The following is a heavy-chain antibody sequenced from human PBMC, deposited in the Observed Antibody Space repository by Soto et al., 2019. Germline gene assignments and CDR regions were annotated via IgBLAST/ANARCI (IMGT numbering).Heavy chain of an antibody. Sequence: QVQLVESGGGVVQPGRSLRLSCAASGFTFSSYGMPWVRQAPGKGLEWVAVISYDGSDKYYADSVKGRFTISRDNSKNTLYLQMNSLRAEDTAVYYCAKDGWRGVDYQRFDYWGQGTLVTVSS. CDR3: AKDGWRGVDYQRFDY. CDR2: ISYDGSDK. CDR1: GFTFSSYG. V-gene: IGHV3-30*18. D-gene: IGHD2-21*02. J-gene: IGHJ4*02.